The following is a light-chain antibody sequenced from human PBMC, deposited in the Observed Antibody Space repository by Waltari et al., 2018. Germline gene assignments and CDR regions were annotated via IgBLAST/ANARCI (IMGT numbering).Light chain of an antibody. V-gene: IGKV3-11*01. Sequence: EIVLTQSPATLSLSPGERATLSCRASQSVGNDLGWYQQKPGQAPTLLIYDASIRAAGIPARFSGSGSGTDFTLAISSLEPEDFAVYYCQQRSSWPPFTFGPGTKVEIK. CDR1: QSVGND. J-gene: IGKJ3*01. CDR3: QQRSSWPPFT. CDR2: DAS.